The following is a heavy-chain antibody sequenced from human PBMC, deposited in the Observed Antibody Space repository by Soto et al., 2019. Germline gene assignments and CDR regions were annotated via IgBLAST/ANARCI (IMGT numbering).Heavy chain of an antibody. CDR1: GFTFSSYA. CDR3: ARASKQWLPDY. J-gene: IGHJ4*02. V-gene: IGHV3-64*01. Sequence: GGSLRLSCAASGFTFSSYAMHWVRQAPGKGLEYVSAISSNGGSTYYANSVKGRFTISRDNSKNTLYLQMGSLRAEDMAVYYCARASKQWLPDYWGQGTLVTVSS. D-gene: IGHD6-19*01. CDR2: ISSNGGST.